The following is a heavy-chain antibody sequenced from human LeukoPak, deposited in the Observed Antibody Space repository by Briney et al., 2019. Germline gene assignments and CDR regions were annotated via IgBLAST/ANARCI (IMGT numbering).Heavy chain of an antibody. J-gene: IGHJ4*02. V-gene: IGHV4-61*05. CDR1: GGSISSSSYY. D-gene: IGHD5-12*01. CDR3: ARSGSGYLRYYFDY. CDR2: IYYSGST. Sequence: PSETLSLTCTVSGGSISSSSYYWGWIRQPPGKGLEWIGYIYYSGSTNYNPSLKSRVTISVDTSKNQFSLKLSSVTAADTAVYYCARSGSGYLRYYFDYWGQGTLVTVSS.